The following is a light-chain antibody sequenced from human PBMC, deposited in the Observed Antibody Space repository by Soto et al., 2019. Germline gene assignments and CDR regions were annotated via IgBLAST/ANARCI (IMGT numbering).Light chain of an antibody. CDR2: EGS. CDR3: CSYAGSSTFEV. V-gene: IGLV2-23*03. Sequence: QSVLTQPASVSWSPGQSITISCTGTSSDVGSYNLFSWYQQHPSKAPQLMIYEGSKRPSGVSNLFSGSKSGNTASLTIFGFQAEDEADYYCCSYAGSSTFEVFGTGTKVTVL. J-gene: IGLJ1*01. CDR1: SSDVGSYNL.